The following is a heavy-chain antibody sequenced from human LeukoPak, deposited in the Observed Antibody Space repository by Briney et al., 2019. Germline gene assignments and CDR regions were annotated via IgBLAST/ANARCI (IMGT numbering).Heavy chain of an antibody. J-gene: IGHJ4*02. CDR2: INPNSGGT. D-gene: IGHD6-13*01. CDR1: GYTFTGYY. CDR3: VTGPNPYSSSWYDLDTDY. Sequence: ASVKVSCKASGYTFTGYYMHWVRQAPGQGLEWMGRINPNSGGTNYAQKFQGRVTMTRDTSISTAYMELSRLRSDDTAVYYYVTGPNPYSSSWYDLDTDYWGQGTLVTVSS. V-gene: IGHV1-2*06.